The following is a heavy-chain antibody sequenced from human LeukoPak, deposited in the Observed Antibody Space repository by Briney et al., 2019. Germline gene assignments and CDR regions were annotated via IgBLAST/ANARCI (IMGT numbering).Heavy chain of an antibody. V-gene: IGHV4-39*01. CDR2: IYYSGST. J-gene: IGHJ4*02. CDR1: GGSISSSSYY. CDR3: ARGQGTVTTH. Sequence: SETLSLTCTVSGGSISSSSYYWGWIRQPPGKGLEWIGSIYYSGSTYYNPSLKSRVTISVDTSKNQFSLKLSSVTAADTAVYYCARGQGTVTTHWGQGTLVTVSS. D-gene: IGHD4-17*01.